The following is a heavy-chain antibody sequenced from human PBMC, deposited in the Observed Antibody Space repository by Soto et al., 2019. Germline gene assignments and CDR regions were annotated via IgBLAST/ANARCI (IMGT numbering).Heavy chain of an antibody. D-gene: IGHD1-26*01. CDR2: IVVATDDT. CDR3: KADRAGLALGGSSARSFGEYYYDMDV. CDR1: GFPFGRSA. V-gene: IGHV1-58*01. Sequence: RASVKVSCKASGFPFGRSAVQWVRQARGQGLEWIGWIVVATDDTAYAQNFQGRVTMSRDTSSSTTYMELTSLRSEDTAMYYWKADRAGLALGGSSARSFGEYYYDMDVLG. J-gene: IGHJ6*02.